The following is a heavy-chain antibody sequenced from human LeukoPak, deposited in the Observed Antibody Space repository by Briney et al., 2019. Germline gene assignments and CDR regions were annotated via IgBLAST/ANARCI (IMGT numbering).Heavy chain of an antibody. CDR2: ISGSGGST. Sequence: GGSLRLSCAASGFTFSSYAMSWVHQAPGKGLEWVSAISGSGGSTYYADSVKGRFTISRDNSKNTLYLQMNSLRAEDTAVYYCVKVLRYFDWLSVFDYWGQGTLVTVSS. D-gene: IGHD3-9*01. V-gene: IGHV3-23*01. CDR1: GFTFSSYA. J-gene: IGHJ4*02. CDR3: VKVLRYFDWLSVFDY.